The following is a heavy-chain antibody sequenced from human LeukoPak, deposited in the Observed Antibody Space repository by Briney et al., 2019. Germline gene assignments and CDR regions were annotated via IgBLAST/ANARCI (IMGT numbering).Heavy chain of an antibody. CDR3: TRSPEIYQAAIPPYYYYGMDV. D-gene: IGHD2-2*02. CDR2: IRSKANSYAT. J-gene: IGHJ6*02. CDR1: GFTFSGSA. Sequence: GGSLRLSCAASGFTFSGSAMHWVRQASGKGLEWVGRIRSKANSYATAYAASVKGRFTISRDDSKNTAYLQMNRLKTEDTAVYYCTRSPEIYQAAIPPYYYYGMDVWGQGTTVTVSS. V-gene: IGHV3-73*01.